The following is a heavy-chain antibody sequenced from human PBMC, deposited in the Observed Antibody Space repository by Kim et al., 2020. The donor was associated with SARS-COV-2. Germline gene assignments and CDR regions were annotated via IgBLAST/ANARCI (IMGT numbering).Heavy chain of an antibody. CDR3: ARDLPANYYYGMDV. V-gene: IGHV7-4-1*02. Sequence: QGFTGRFVFSLDTSVSTAYLQISSLKAEDTAVYYCARDLPANYYYGMDVWGQGTTVTVSS. J-gene: IGHJ6*02. D-gene: IGHD6-25*01.